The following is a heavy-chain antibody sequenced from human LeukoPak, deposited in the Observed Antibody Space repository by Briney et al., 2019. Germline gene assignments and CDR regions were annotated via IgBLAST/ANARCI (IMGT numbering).Heavy chain of an antibody. J-gene: IGHJ3*02. CDR2: ISGSVGST. Sequence: HPGGSLRLSCAASGFTFSSYAMSWVRQAPGKGLEWVSAISGSVGSTYYADSVKGRFTISRDNSKNTLYLQMNSPRAEDTAVYYCANPILPEVVVAVSDAFDIWGQGTMVTVSS. V-gene: IGHV3-23*01. CDR1: GFTFSSYA. CDR3: ANPILPEVVVAVSDAFDI. D-gene: IGHD2-15*01.